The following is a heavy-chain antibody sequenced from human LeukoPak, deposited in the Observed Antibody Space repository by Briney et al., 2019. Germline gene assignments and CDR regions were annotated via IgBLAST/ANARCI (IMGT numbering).Heavy chain of an antibody. V-gene: IGHV3-53*01. Sequence: GGSLRLSCAASGFTVSSNHMSWVRQAPGKGLEWASVIYSGGSTYYADSVKGRFTISRDNSKNTLYLQMNSLRAEDTAVYYCARGYGSGSLFLDYWGQGTLVTVSS. CDR1: GFTVSSNH. J-gene: IGHJ4*02. D-gene: IGHD3-10*01. CDR2: IYSGGST. CDR3: ARGYGSGSLFLDY.